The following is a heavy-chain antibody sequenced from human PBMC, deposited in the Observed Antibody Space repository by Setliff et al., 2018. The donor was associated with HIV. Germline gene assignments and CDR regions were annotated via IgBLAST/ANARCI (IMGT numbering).Heavy chain of an antibody. CDR1: GFSISRRYY. J-gene: IGHJ4*02. CDR2: IYHTGSS. Sequence: LSPTCDVSGFSISRRYYWGSIRQSPGKGLEWIGNIYHTGSSYYKPSLNDRAAISLDTSKNQFSLKLNSVTAADTAVYYCAGDVLDLVISVYGFWGQGIPVTVSS. V-gene: IGHV4-38-2*02. D-gene: IGHD3-22*01. CDR3: AGDVLDLVISVYGF.